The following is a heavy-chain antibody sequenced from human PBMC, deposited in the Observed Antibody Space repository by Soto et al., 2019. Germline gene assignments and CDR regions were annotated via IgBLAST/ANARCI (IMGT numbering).Heavy chain of an antibody. V-gene: IGHV3-33*01. CDR1: GFTFSSYG. CDR3: ARDSLRGYGEDDI. Sequence: QVQLVESGGGVVQPGRSLRLSCAASGFTFSSYGMHWVRQAPGKGLEWVAVIWYDGSNKYYADSVKGRFTISRDNSKNTVYLQMNSLRAEQTAVYYCARDSLRGYGEDDIWGQGTMVTVSS. J-gene: IGHJ3*02. CDR2: IWYDGSNK. D-gene: IGHD5-18*01.